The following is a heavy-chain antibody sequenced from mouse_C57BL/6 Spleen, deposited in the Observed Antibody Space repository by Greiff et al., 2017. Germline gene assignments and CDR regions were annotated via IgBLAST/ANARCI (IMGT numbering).Heavy chain of an antibody. V-gene: IGHV5-4*01. CDR1: GFTFSSYA. J-gene: IGHJ2*01. CDR3: ARDGWDESLDY. D-gene: IGHD4-1*01. Sequence: EVQVVESGGGLVKPGGSLKLSCAASGFTFSSYAMSWVRQTPEKRLEWVATISDGGSYTYYPDNVKGRFTISRDNAKNNLYLQMSHLKSEDTAMYYCARDGWDESLDYWGQGTTLTVSS. CDR2: ISDGGSYT.